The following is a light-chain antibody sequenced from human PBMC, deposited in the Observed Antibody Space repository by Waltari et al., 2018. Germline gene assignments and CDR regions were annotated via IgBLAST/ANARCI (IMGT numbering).Light chain of an antibody. CDR2: EGS. CDR3: CSYAGSSPAVV. Sequence: QSALTQPASVSGSPGQSITISCTGTSSDVGSYNLVSWYQHHPGKAPKVMIYEGSERLSGASNRCSGSKSGNTASLTISGLQAEDEADYYCCSYAGSSPAVVFGGGTKLTVL. J-gene: IGLJ2*01. V-gene: IGLV2-23*01. CDR1: SSDVGSYNL.